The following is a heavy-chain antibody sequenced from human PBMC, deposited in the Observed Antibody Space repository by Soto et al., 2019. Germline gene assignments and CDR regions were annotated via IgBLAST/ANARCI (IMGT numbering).Heavy chain of an antibody. D-gene: IGHD6-13*01. CDR2: IIPVFDSA. CDR1: GGTFSGYH. J-gene: IGHJ4*02. V-gene: IGHV1-69*01. Sequence: QVQLVQSGAEVKKPGSSVRVSCEASGGTFSGYHVHWVRQAPGQGLEWMGGIIPVFDSANYAQKFQGRVTFTADESTSTAYLVLSSLRSEDTAVYFCATKPSAGSCFDNWGQGTLVTVSS. CDR3: ATKPSAGSCFDN.